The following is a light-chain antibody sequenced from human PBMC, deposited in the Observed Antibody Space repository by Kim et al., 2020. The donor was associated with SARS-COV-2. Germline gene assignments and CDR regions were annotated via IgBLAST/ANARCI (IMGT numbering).Light chain of an antibody. CDR3: AAWDDSLTGWV. V-gene: IGLV1-44*01. J-gene: IGLJ3*02. CDR2: NNN. CDR1: SSNIGSNP. Sequence: GQRVTISCSGNSSNIGSNPVNWYQQLPGTAPKLLVYNNNQRPSGVPDRFSDSKSGTSASLALSGLQSEDEADYYCAAWDDSLTGWVFGGGTQLTVL.